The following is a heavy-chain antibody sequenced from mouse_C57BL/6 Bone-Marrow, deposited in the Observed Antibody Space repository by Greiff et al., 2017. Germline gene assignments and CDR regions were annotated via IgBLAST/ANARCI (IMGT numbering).Heavy chain of an antibody. J-gene: IGHJ4*01. Sequence: EVKLLESGGGLVQPGGSMKLSCVASGFTFSNYWMNWVRQSPEKGLEWVAQIRLKSDNYATHYAESVKGRFTISRDDSKSSVYLQMNNLRAEDTGIYYCTAAETYAMDYWGQGTSVTVSS. CDR1: GFTFSNYW. CDR3: TAAETYAMDY. V-gene: IGHV6-3*01. D-gene: IGHD1-2*01. CDR2: IRLKSDNYAT.